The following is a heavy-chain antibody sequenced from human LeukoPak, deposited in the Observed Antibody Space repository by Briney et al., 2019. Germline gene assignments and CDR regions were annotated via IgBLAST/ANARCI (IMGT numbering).Heavy chain of an antibody. CDR1: GFTFSSYA. D-gene: IGHD2-2*01. V-gene: IGHV3-23*01. Sequence: PGGSLRLSCAASGFTFSSYAMSWLRQAPGKGLEWVSAISSSVSDTYHADSVKGRFTISRDKSKNTLYLQMKSLRAEDTAVYYFAKQIGYCSTVTCYFDFWGQGSLVTVSS. CDR2: ISSSVSDT. CDR3: AKQIGYCSTVTCYFDF. J-gene: IGHJ4*02.